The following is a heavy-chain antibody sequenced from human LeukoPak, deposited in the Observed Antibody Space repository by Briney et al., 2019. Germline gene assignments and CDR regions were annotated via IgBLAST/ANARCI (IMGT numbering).Heavy chain of an antibody. J-gene: IGHJ4*02. CDR2: ISSSSSNI. V-gene: IGHV3-21*01. CDR1: GFSFSVSG. D-gene: IGHD6-13*01. CDR3: ARDRAAAGLDY. Sequence: PGGSLRLSCAASGFSFSVSGMNWVRQAPGKGLEWVSYISSSSSNINYADSVRGRFTISRDNSKNTLYLQMNSLRAEDTAVYYCARDRAAAGLDYWGQGTLVTVSS.